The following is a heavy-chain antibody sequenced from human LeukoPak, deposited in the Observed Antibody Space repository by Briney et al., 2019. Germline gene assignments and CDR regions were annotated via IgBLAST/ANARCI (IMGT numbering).Heavy chain of an antibody. CDR3: ARDTVTTFRFRDYYYYGMDV. V-gene: IGHV4-59*01. CDR2: IFYSGST. D-gene: IGHD4-17*01. CDR1: GGSISNDY. J-gene: IGHJ6*02. Sequence: SETLSLTCTVSGGSISNDYWSWIRQPPGKGLEWIGYIFYSGSTNYNPSLKSRVTMSVDTSKNQFSLRLSSVTAADTAVYYCARDTVTTFRFRDYYYYGMDVWGQGTTVTVSS.